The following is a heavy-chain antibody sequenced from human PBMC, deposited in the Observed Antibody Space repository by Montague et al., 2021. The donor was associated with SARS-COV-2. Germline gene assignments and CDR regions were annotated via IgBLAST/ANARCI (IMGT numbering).Heavy chain of an antibody. Sequence: SETLSLTCALSGGSASGYYWAWIRQPPEKGLEWIGYMYYTGTSNYNPSLKSRVSMSIDTSKNHFSLNLTSVAAADPGVYYCARGLGYTSMFRFFDYWGHGTQVTVSS. J-gene: IGHJ4*01. CDR2: MYYTGTS. D-gene: IGHD2-2*02. CDR3: ARGLGYTSMFRFFDY. CDR1: GGSASGYY. V-gene: IGHV4-59*02.